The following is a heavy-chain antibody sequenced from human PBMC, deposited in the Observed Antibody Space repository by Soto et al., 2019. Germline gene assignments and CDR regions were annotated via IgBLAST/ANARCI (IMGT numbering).Heavy chain of an antibody. D-gene: IGHD6-6*01. CDR2: IYSGGST. CDR3: ARETSIAARPIPDAFDI. Sequence: GGSLRLSCAASVFTVSSNYMSWVRQSPGKGLEWVSVIYSGGSTYYADSVKGRFTISRDNSKNTLYIQMNSLRAEDTAVYYCARETSIAARPIPDAFDIWGQGTMVTVSS. CDR1: VFTVSSNY. V-gene: IGHV3-53*01. J-gene: IGHJ3*02.